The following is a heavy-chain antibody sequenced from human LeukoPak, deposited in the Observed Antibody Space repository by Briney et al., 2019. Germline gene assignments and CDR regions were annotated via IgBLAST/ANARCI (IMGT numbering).Heavy chain of an antibody. J-gene: IGHJ4*02. Sequence: SETLSLTRAFSGASIRNHYWSWIRQPPGGRLEWMGYIFDNGNTDYNPSLKSRLTMSIDTSRNQFSLKLTSVTAADTALYFCATRPADTTWYGVFDYWSQGMLVTVSP. V-gene: IGHV4-59*11. CDR2: IFDNGNT. CDR3: ATRPADTTWYGVFDY. CDR1: GASIRNHY. D-gene: IGHD6-6*01.